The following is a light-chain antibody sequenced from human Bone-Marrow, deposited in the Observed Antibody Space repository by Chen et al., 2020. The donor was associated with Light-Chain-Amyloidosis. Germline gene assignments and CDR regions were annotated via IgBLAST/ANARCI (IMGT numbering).Light chain of an antibody. Sequence: SYELTQPPSVSVSPGQTARITCSGDDLPTKYAYWYQQKPGRAPVLVIHRDNERPSGISERFSGSSSGTTATLTISGVQAEDEADYHCQSADSSGTYEVIFGGGTKLTVL. J-gene: IGLJ2*01. CDR3: QSADSSGTYEVI. CDR1: DLPTKY. V-gene: IGLV3-25*03. CDR2: RDN.